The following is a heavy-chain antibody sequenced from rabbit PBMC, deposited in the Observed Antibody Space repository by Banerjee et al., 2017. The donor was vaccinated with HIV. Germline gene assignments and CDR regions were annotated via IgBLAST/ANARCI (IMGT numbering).Heavy chain of an antibody. Sequence: QSLEESGGDLVKPGASLTLTCTASGIDFSSYSMGWVRQAPGKGLEWIGCINTDSGTTYYASWAKGRFTISKTSSTTVTLQMTSLTAADTATYFCARGGGGGGYCYYGMDLWGQGTLVPS. CDR1: GIDFSSYS. CDR3: ARGGGGGGYCYYGMDL. J-gene: IGHJ6*01. V-gene: IGHV1S40*01. D-gene: IGHD1-1*01. CDR2: INTDSGTT.